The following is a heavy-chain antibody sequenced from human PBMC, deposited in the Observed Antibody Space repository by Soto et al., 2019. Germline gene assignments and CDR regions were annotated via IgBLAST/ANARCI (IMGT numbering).Heavy chain of an antibody. Sequence: HPGGSLRLSCAASGFTFSSYGMHWVRQAPGKGLEWVAVISYDGSNKYYADSVKGRFTISRDNSKNTLYLQMNSLRAEDTAVYYCAKMYSSGWYEDYWGQGTLVTVSS. CDR2: ISYDGSNK. CDR3: AKMYSSGWYEDY. CDR1: GFTFSSYG. V-gene: IGHV3-30*18. J-gene: IGHJ4*02. D-gene: IGHD6-19*01.